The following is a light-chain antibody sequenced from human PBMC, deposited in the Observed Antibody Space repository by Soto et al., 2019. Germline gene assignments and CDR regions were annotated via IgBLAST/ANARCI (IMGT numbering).Light chain of an antibody. J-gene: IGLJ2*01. Sequence: QSVLTQPPSVSGAPGQRVTISCTGSSSNLGTGYDVHWYVQLPGTAPKLLLFDNVNRPSGVPDRFSGSKSGTSASLAITGLRTEDEGDYYCQSYDTTPNVVFGGGTKLTVL. CDR1: SSNLGTGYD. V-gene: IGLV1-40*01. CDR2: DNV. CDR3: QSYDTTPNVV.